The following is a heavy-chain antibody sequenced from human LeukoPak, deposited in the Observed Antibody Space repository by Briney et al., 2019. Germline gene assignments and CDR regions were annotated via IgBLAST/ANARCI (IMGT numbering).Heavy chain of an antibody. CDR2: VHHSGGT. V-gene: IGHV4-34*01. D-gene: IGHD2-15*01. Sequence: SETLSLTCAVYGGSFSGYYWTRIRQSPGGGLEWIGQVHHSGGTSYNPSLKSRVMLSVDTSKNQFSLNLSSVTAADTAVYYCARPCSGGSCYVGYFDYWGQGTLVTVSS. J-gene: IGHJ4*02. CDR1: GGSFSGYY. CDR3: ARPCSGGSCYVGYFDY.